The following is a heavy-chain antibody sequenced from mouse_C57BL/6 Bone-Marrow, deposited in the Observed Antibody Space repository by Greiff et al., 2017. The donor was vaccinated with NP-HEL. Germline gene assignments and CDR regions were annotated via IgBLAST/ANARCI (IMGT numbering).Heavy chain of an antibody. Sequence: VQLKQSGPELVKPGASVKMSCKASGYTFTDYNMHWVKQSHGKSLEWIGYINPNNGGTSYNQKFKGKATLTVNKSSSTAYMELRSLTSEDSAVYYCARLGYYGSSFYAMDYWGQGTSVTVSS. V-gene: IGHV1-22*01. CDR1: GYTFTDYN. CDR2: INPNNGGT. J-gene: IGHJ4*01. CDR3: ARLGYYGSSFYAMDY. D-gene: IGHD1-1*01.